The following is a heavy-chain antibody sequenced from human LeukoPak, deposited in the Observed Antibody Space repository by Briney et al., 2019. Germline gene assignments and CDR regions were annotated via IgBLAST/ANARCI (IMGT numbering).Heavy chain of an antibody. CDR3: TRGELSYYYDSSGLFYFDY. J-gene: IGHJ4*02. CDR2: IRSKAYGGTT. D-gene: IGHD3-22*01. Sequence: SLRLSCTASGFTFGDYAMSWVRQAPGKGLEWVGFIRSKAYGGTTEYAASVKGRFTISRDDSKSIAYLQMNSLKTEDTAVYYCTRGELSYYYDSSGLFYFDYWGQGTLVTVSS. CDR1: GFTFGDYA. V-gene: IGHV3-49*04.